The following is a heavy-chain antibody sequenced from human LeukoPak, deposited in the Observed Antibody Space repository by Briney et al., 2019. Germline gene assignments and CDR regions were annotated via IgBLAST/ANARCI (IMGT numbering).Heavy chain of an antibody. J-gene: IGHJ4*02. V-gene: IGHV3-21*01. CDR2: ISSSSSYI. D-gene: IGHD1-1*01. CDR1: GFTFSSYS. Sequence: WGSLRLSCAASGFTFSSYSMNWVRQAPGKGLEWVSSISSSSSYIYYADSVKGRFTISRDNAKNSLYLQMNSLRAEDTAVYYCARDEREKFDYWGQGTLVTVSS. CDR3: ARDEREKFDY.